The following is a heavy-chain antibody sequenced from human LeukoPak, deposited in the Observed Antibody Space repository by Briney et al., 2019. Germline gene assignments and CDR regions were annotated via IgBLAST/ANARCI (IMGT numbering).Heavy chain of an antibody. J-gene: IGHJ6*03. V-gene: IGHV3-13*01. CDR1: GFTFSSFD. D-gene: IGHD1-1*01. Sequence: GVSLRLSCAGTGFTFSSFDMYWVRQPTGQGLEWVSTIGTASDTYYPGSVEGRFTLSRDNAKNSLYLQMNSLTAGDTAVYYCARGPPRGKYYYMDVWGKGTTVTVSS. CDR3: ARGPPRGKYYYMDV. CDR2: IGTASDT.